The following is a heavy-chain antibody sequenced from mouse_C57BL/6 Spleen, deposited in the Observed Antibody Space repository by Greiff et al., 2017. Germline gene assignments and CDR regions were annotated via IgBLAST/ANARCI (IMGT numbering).Heavy chain of an antibody. J-gene: IGHJ2*01. CDR2: INPNNGGT. Sequence: VQLQQSGPELVKPGASVKMSCKASGYTFTDYNMHWVKQSHGKSLEWIGYINPNNGGTSYNQKFKGKATLTVNKSSSTAYMELRSLTSEDSAVYYCAKGQLRLPFDYWGQGTTLTVSS. V-gene: IGHV1-22*01. CDR3: AKGQLRLPFDY. D-gene: IGHD3-2*02. CDR1: GYTFTDYN.